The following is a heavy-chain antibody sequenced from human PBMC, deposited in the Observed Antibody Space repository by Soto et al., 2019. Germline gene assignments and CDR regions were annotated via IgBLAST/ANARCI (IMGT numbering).Heavy chain of an antibody. CDR2: ISYDGSNK. V-gene: IGHV3-30*18. CDR3: AKDGHGSSSRLGYYYYGMDV. D-gene: IGHD6-6*01. J-gene: IGHJ6*02. Sequence: GGSLRLSCAASGFTFSDSYMSWIRQAPGKGLEWVAVISYDGSNKYYADSVKGRFTISRDNSKNTLYLQMNSLRAEDTAVYYCAKDGHGSSSRLGYYYYGMDVWGQGTTVTVSS. CDR1: GFTFSDSY.